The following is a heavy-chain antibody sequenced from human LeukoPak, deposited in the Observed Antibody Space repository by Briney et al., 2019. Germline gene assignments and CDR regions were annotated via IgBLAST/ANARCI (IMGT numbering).Heavy chain of an antibody. Sequence: SETLSLTCTVSGGSIRSYYWSWIRQPPGKGLEWIGYIHYTGSTNYNPSLKSRVTISVDTSKNQFSLQLSSVTATDTAVYFCARHSSSWYPDYWGQGTLVPVSS. D-gene: IGHD6-13*01. V-gene: IGHV4-59*08. CDR1: GGSIRSYY. CDR3: ARHSSSWYPDY. CDR2: IHYTGST. J-gene: IGHJ4*02.